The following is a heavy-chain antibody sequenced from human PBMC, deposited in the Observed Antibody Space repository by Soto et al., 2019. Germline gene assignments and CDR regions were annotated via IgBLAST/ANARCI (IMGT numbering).Heavy chain of an antibody. Sequence: PGESLKISCAASGFTFSSYGMHWVRQAPGKGLEWVAVISYDGSNKYYADSVKGRFTISRDNSKNTLYLQMNSLRAEDTAVYYCAKGGYSYGYGGGGYYYGMDVWGQGTTVTVSS. J-gene: IGHJ6*02. CDR3: AKGGYSYGYGGGGYYYGMDV. CDR1: GFTFSSYG. CDR2: ISYDGSNK. D-gene: IGHD5-18*01. V-gene: IGHV3-30*18.